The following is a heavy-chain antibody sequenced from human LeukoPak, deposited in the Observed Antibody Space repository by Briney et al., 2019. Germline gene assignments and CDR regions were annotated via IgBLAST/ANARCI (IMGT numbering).Heavy chain of an antibody. CDR1: GYTFINYG. D-gene: IGHD1-26*01. CDR3: ARTVGATGAFDI. V-gene: IGHV1-18*01. J-gene: IGHJ3*02. CDR2: ISAYTGST. Sequence: ASVKVSRKASGYTFINYGLTWVRQAPGQGFQWMGCISAYTGSTNYAQKFQGRVTMPTDPSTSTAYMELRSLTSNDTAVYYCARTVGATGAFDIWGQGTMVIVSS.